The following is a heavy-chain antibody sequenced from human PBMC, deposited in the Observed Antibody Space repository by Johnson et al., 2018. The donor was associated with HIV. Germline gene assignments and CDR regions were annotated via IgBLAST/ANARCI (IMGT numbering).Heavy chain of an antibody. CDR1: GFTVSSNY. V-gene: IGHV3-66*01. CDR2: IYSGGST. J-gene: IGHJ3*02. CDR3: STAELVWTGLGAFDI. D-gene: IGHD3/OR15-3a*01. Sequence: VQLVESGGGLVQPGGSLRLSCAASGFTVSSNYMSWVRQAPWKGLEWVSVIYSGGSTYYADSVKGRFTISRDNSKNTLYLQMNSLRAEDTVVYYCSTAELVWTGLGAFDIWGQGTMVTVAS.